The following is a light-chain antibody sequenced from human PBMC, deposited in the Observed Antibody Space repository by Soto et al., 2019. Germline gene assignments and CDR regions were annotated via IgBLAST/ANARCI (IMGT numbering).Light chain of an antibody. Sequence: DIQMTHSPSSLSASVGDRVTITCRASQSISSYLNWYQQKPGKAPKLLIYAASSLQSGVPSRFSGSGSGTDFTLTISSLQPEDFATYYCQQSYSTLWTFGQGTKVDNK. V-gene: IGKV1-39*01. CDR3: QQSYSTLWT. CDR1: QSISSY. J-gene: IGKJ1*01. CDR2: AAS.